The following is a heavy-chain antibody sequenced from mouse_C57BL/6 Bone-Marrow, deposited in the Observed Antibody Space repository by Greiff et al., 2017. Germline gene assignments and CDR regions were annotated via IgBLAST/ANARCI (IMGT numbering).Heavy chain of an antibody. CDR2: IDPSDSYT. J-gene: IGHJ4*01. CDR1: GYTFTSYW. D-gene: IGHD2-10*02. CDR3: ARPLEGYAMDY. Sequence: VQLQQPGAELVMPGASVKLSCKASGYTFTSYWMHWVKQRPGQGLEWIGEIDPSDSYTNYNQKFKGKSTLTVDKSSSTAYMQLSSLTSEDSAVYYCARPLEGYAMDYWGQGTSVTVSS. V-gene: IGHV1-69*01.